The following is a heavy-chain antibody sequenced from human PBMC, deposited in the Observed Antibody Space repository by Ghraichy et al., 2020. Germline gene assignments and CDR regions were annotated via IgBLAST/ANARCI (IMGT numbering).Heavy chain of an antibody. CDR3: ARGRLSGSYYNTHYYYYYYYGMDV. Sequence: SETLSLTCAVYGGSFSGYYWSWIRQPPGKGLEWIGEINHSGSTNYNPSLKSRVTISVDTSKNQFSLKLSSVTAADTALYYCARGRLSGSYYNTHYYYYYYYGMDVWGQGTTVTVSS. CDR1: GGSFSGYY. CDR2: INHSGST. D-gene: IGHD3-10*01. J-gene: IGHJ6*01. V-gene: IGHV4-34*01.